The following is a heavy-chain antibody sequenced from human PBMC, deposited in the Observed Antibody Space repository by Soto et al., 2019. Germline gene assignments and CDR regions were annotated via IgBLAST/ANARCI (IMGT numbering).Heavy chain of an antibody. CDR2: ISSSSSYI. J-gene: IGHJ4*02. CDR3: ARDRDSTFDY. D-gene: IGHD5-18*01. V-gene: IGHV3-21*01. Sequence: PGGSLRLSCAASGFTFSSYSMNWVRQAPGKGLEWVSSISSSSSYIYYADSVKGRFTISRDNSKNTLYLQMNSLRAEDTAVYYCARDRDSTFDYWGQGTLVTVSS. CDR1: GFTFSSYS.